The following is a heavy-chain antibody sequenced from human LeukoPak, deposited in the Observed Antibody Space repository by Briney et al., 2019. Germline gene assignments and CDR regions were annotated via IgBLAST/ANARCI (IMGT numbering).Heavy chain of an antibody. V-gene: IGHV1-8*03. CDR1: GYTFTSYE. Sequence: ASVKVSCKASGYTFTSYEINWVRQATGQGLEWMGWMNPNSGNTGYAQKFQGRVTITRNTSISTAYMELSSLRSEDTAVYYCARVSGYSYATFDYWGQGTLVTVSS. CDR2: MNPNSGNT. D-gene: IGHD5-18*01. CDR3: ARVSGYSYATFDY. J-gene: IGHJ4*02.